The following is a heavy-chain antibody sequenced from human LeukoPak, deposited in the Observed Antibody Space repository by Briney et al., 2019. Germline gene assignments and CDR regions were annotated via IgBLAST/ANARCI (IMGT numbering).Heavy chain of an antibody. CDR2: IYHSGST. CDR1: GYSISSGYY. CDR3: ATLWFGELLSPDY. D-gene: IGHD3-10*01. Sequence: SETLSLTCTVSGYSISSGYYWGWIRQPPGKGLEWIGSIYHSGSTYYNPSLKSRVTISVDTSKNQFSLKLSSVTAADTAVYYCATLWFGELLSPDYWGQGTLVTVSS. V-gene: IGHV4-38-2*02. J-gene: IGHJ4*02.